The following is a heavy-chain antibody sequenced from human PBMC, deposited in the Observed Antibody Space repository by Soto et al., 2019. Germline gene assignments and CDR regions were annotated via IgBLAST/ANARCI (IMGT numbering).Heavy chain of an antibody. CDR1: GGTFSSYA. V-gene: IGHV1-69*01. Sequence: QVQLVQSGAEVKKPGSSVKVSCKASGGTFSSYAISWVRQAPGQGLGWMGGIIPIFGTANYAQKFQGRVTITADEFTSTAYMELSSLRSEDTAVYYCARALSLHIMVVTPQNYYGMDVWGQGTTVTVSS. J-gene: IGHJ6*02. CDR3: ARALSLHIMVVTPQNYYGMDV. D-gene: IGHD2-21*02. CDR2: IIPIFGTA.